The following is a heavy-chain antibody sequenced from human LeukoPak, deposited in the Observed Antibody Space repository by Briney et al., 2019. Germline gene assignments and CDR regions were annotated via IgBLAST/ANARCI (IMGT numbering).Heavy chain of an antibody. J-gene: IGHJ4*02. V-gene: IGHV3-74*01. Sequence: RRSLRLSCAASGFTFSNYWMHWVRQVPGKGLVCASRINIDGTRTSYADSLKGRFTISRANAKNALYLQMTSRTAEATPGFYCARGSTGWYGIFYSGQG. CDR3: ARGSTGWYGIFY. D-gene: IGHD3-22*01. CDR1: GFTFSNYW. CDR2: INIDGTRT.